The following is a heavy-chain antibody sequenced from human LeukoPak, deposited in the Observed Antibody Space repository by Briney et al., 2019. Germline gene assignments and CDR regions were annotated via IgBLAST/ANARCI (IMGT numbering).Heavy chain of an antibody. J-gene: IGHJ6*03. V-gene: IGHV3-30*01. CDR2: ISYDGSNK. D-gene: IGHD3-10*01. CDR3: AREGKDYYYYMDV. Sequence: GGSLRLSCAASGFTFSSYAMHWVRQAPGKGLEWVAVISYDGSNKYYADSVKGRFTISRDNSKNTLYLQMNSLRAEDTAVYYCAREGKDYYYYMDVWGKGTTVTLSS. CDR1: GFTFSSYA.